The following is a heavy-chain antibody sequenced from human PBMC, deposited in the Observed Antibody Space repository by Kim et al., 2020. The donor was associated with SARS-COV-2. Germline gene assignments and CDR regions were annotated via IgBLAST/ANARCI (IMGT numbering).Heavy chain of an antibody. V-gene: IGHV4-61*01. CDR2: IYYSGST. CDR3: AREEKVGATDGGFDY. Sequence: SETLSLTCTVSGGSVSSGSYYWSWIRQPPGKGLEWIGYIYYSGSTNYNPSLKSRVTISVDTSKNQFSLKLSSVTAADTAVYYCAREEKVGATDGGFDYWGQGTLVTVSS. J-gene: IGHJ4*02. CDR1: GGSVSSGSYY. D-gene: IGHD1-26*01.